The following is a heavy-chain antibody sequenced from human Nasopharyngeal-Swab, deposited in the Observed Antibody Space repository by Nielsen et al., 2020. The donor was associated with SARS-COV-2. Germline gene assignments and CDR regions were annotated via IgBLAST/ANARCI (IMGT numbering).Heavy chain of an antibody. V-gene: IGHV3-30*03. Sequence: GGSLRLSCAASGFTFSSYGMHWVRQAPGKGLEWVAVISYDGSNKYYADSVKGRFTISRDNSKNTLYLQMNSLRAEDTAVYYCARATRPRYCSSTSCFNWFDPWGQGTLVTVSS. J-gene: IGHJ5*02. CDR2: ISYDGSNK. CDR1: GFTFSSYG. D-gene: IGHD2-2*01. CDR3: ARATRPRYCSSTSCFNWFDP.